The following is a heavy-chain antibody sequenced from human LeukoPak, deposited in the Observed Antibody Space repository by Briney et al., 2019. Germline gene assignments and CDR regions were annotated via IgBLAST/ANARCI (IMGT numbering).Heavy chain of an antibody. CDR1: GGSISNYY. CDR2: IYYSGST. Sequence: SETLSLTCTVSGGSISNYYWSWIRQPPGKGLEWIGYIYYSGSTSYNPSLKSRVTISVDTSKNQFSLNLSSVTAADTAVYYCARTEYSFGHFDYRGQGTLVTVSS. D-gene: IGHD5-18*01. J-gene: IGHJ4*02. V-gene: IGHV4-59*01. CDR3: ARTEYSFGHFDY.